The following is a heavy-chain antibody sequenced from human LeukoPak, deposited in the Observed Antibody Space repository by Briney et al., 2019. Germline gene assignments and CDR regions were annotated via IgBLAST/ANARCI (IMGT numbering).Heavy chain of an antibody. CDR1: GLTFSSYG. CDR3: AKQVGATIPDAFDI. D-gene: IGHD1-26*01. CDR2: IRYDGSNK. V-gene: IGHV3-30*02. Sequence: GGSLRLPCAASGLTFSSYGTHWVRQAPGKGLDGVAFIRYDGSNKYYAHSVKGRFTISRDNSKNTLYLQMNSLRAEDTAVYYCAKQVGATIPDAFDIWGQGTMVTVSS. J-gene: IGHJ3*02.